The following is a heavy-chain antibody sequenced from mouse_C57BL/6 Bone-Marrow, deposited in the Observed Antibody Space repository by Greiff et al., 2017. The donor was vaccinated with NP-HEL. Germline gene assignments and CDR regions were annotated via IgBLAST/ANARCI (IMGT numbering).Heavy chain of an antibody. V-gene: IGHV5-17*01. J-gene: IGHJ2*01. CDR3: AREGIYYYGSSYYFDY. CDR1: GFTFSDYG. D-gene: IGHD1-1*01. Sequence: EVKLVESGGGLVKPGGSLKLSCAASGFTFSDYGMHWVRQAPEKGLEWVAYISSGSSTIYYADTVKGRFPISRDNAKNTLFLQMTSLRSEDTAMYYCAREGIYYYGSSYYFDYWGQGTTLTVSS. CDR2: ISSGSSTI.